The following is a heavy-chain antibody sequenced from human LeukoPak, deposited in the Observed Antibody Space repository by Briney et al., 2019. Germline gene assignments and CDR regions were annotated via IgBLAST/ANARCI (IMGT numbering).Heavy chain of an antibody. Sequence: SGGSLRLSCAASGFTFSSYAMSWVRQAPGKGLEWVSAISGSGGSTYYADSVKGRFTISGDNSKNTLYLQMNSLRAEDTAVYYCAKDRYGDYAWYFDLWGRGTLVTVSS. D-gene: IGHD4-17*01. J-gene: IGHJ2*01. CDR3: AKDRYGDYAWYFDL. CDR2: ISGSGGST. V-gene: IGHV3-23*01. CDR1: GFTFSSYA.